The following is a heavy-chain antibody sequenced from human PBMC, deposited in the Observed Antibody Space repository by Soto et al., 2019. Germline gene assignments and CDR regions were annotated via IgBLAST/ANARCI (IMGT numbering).Heavy chain of an antibody. CDR1: GFSFSDYF. D-gene: IGHD2-21*01. CDR3: ARDDHTYGVY. Sequence: PGESLKISCAASGFSFSDYFMSWLRQAPGKGLEWVSYIGPYGNSIYYADSVKGRFTISRDDATKSLHLHMNSLRTDDTAVYYCARDDHTYGVYWGQGTPVTVSS. CDR2: IGPYGNSI. V-gene: IGHV3-11*01. J-gene: IGHJ4*02.